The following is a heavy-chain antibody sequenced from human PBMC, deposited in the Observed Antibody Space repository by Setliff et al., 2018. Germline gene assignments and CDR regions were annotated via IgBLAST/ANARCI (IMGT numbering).Heavy chain of an antibody. CDR1: GFTFDVSG. D-gene: IGHD4-17*01. CDR3: ARAVVGYGDLYYFDC. V-gene: IGHV3-20*04. Sequence: GGSLRLSCGTSGFTFDVSGMSWVRQAPGKGLEWVSSINWSGGSRAYADSVKGRFTISRDNAKNSMYLEMNRLRAEDTAFYYCARAVVGYGDLYYFDCWGQGTLVTVSS. CDR2: INWSGGSR. J-gene: IGHJ4*02.